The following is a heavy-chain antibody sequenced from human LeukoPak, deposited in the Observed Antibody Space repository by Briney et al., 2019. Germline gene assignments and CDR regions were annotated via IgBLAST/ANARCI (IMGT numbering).Heavy chain of an antibody. CDR3: ARDIGGGGVVGSNWFDP. D-gene: IGHD3-16*01. CDR2: INPNSGGT. J-gene: IGHJ5*02. V-gene: IGHV1-2*02. Sequence: WASVKVSCKASGYTFTGYYMHWVRQAPGQGLEWMGWINPNSGGTNYAQKFQGRVTMTRDTSISTAYMELSRLRSDDTAVYYCARDIGGGGVVGSNWFDPWGQGTLVTVSS. CDR1: GYTFTGYY.